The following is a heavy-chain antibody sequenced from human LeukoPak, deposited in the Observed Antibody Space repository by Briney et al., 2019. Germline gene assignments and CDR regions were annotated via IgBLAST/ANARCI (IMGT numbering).Heavy chain of an antibody. Sequence: SVKVSCKASGGTFSSYAISWVRQAPGQGLEWMGGIIPIFGTANYAQKFQGRVTITADESTSTGYMEVSSLRSEDTAVYYCARGGYSFGLVSDYWGQGTLVTVSS. V-gene: IGHV1-69*01. CDR1: GGTFSSYA. CDR2: IIPIFGTA. J-gene: IGHJ4*02. CDR3: ARGGYSFGLVSDY. D-gene: IGHD5-18*01.